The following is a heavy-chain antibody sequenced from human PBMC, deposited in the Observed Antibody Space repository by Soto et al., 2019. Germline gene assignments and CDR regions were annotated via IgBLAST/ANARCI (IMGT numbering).Heavy chain of an antibody. CDR2: ISSGGFIT. D-gene: IGHD2-2*01. Sequence: QVQLVESGGGSVKPGGSLRLSCAASGFTFSDYYMSWIRQAPGKGLEWVSYISSGGFITYYADSVKGRFTTSWDKAKNSLYLQMYTLSAHDTAVYYCATGVVPATKWGYYSYGLDVWGQGTTVTVSS. V-gene: IGHV3-11*01. CDR1: GFTFSDYY. J-gene: IGHJ6*02. CDR3: ATGVVPATKWGYYSYGLDV.